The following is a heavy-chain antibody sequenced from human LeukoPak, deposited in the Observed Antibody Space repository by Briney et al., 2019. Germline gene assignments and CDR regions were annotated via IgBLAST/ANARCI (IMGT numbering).Heavy chain of an antibody. CDR2: LDPEAGEM. V-gene: IGHV1-24*01. CDR1: GHALTELS. J-gene: IGHJ4*02. Sequence: ASVKVSCKVSGHALTELSLHWVRQAPGKGLEWMGGLDPEAGEMIYSQKFQGRVTMTEDTSTDIAYMEMSSLRSEDTAVYYCATGRTWWDLFNYWGQGTLVTVSS. CDR3: ATGRTWWDLFNY. D-gene: IGHD1-26*01.